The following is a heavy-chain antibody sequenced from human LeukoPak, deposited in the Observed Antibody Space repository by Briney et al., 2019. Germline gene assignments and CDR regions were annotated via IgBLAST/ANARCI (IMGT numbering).Heavy chain of an antibody. D-gene: IGHD3-3*01. Sequence: TSQTLSLTCTVSGGSISSGDYYWGWIRQPPGKGLEWIGSIYHSGSTYYNPSLKSRVTISVDTSKNQFSLKLSSVTAADTAVYYCARITVDDFWSGYQFDYWGQGTLVTVSS. J-gene: IGHJ4*02. CDR1: GGSISSGDYY. CDR2: IYHSGST. V-gene: IGHV4-39*07. CDR3: ARITVDDFWSGYQFDY.